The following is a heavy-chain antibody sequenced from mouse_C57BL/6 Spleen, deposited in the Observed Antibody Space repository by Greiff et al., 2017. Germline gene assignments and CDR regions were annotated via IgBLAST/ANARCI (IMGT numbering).Heavy chain of an antibody. J-gene: IGHJ4*01. CDR2: IWSDGST. CDR3: ARHTYSYYAMDY. CDR1: GFSLTSYG. Sequence: VHLVESGPGLVAPSQSLSITCTVSGFSLTSYGVHWVRQPPGKGLEWLVVIWSDGSTTYNSALKSRLSLSKDNSKSQVFLKMNSLQTDDTAMYYCARHTYSYYAMDYWGQGTSVTVSS. D-gene: IGHD5-1*01. V-gene: IGHV2-6-1*01.